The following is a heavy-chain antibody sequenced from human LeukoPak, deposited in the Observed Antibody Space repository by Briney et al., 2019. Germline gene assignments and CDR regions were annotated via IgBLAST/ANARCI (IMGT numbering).Heavy chain of an antibody. D-gene: IGHD4-17*01. Sequence: YIYYSGSTNYNPSLKSRVTISVDTSKNQFSLKLSSVTAADTAVYYCARVRYGDYGAAFDIWGQGTMVTVSS. CDR2: IYYSGST. CDR3: ARVRYGDYGAAFDI. J-gene: IGHJ3*02. V-gene: IGHV4-59*01.